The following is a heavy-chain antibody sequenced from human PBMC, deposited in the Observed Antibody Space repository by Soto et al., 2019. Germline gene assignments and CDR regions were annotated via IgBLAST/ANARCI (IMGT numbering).Heavy chain of an antibody. D-gene: IGHD6-13*01. Sequence: EVQLLESGGGLVQPGGSLRLSCAASGFTFSNLDMSWVRQAPGKGLEWVSGISTSGGTTYYADSVKGRFTSSRDNSKNTLYLQMTSLRAEDTAVYYCATGTAAPAHWGQGTLVTVSS. CDR3: ATGTAAPAH. CDR1: GFTFSNLD. V-gene: IGHV3-23*01. J-gene: IGHJ1*01. CDR2: ISTSGGTT.